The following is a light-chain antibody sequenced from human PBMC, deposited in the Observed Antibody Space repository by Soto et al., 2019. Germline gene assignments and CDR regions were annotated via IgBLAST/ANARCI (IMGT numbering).Light chain of an antibody. CDR3: QQSYSTPRT. CDR2: SAS. J-gene: IGKJ1*01. Sequence: DIQLTQSPSFLCASVGDRVTITCRTSQGISNYLAWYQQKPGKAPEVLVYSASTLQSGVPSRFSGGGAETEFSLTIGTLQPEDFATYYCQQSYSTPRTFGQGTKVDIK. V-gene: IGKV1-9*01. CDR1: QGISNY.